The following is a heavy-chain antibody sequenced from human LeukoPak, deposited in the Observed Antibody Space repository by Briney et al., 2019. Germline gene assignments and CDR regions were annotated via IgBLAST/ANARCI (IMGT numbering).Heavy chain of an antibody. CDR3: ARVVVPTYYFDY. D-gene: IGHD2-2*01. CDR2: INPNSGGT. J-gene: IGHJ4*02. Sequence: ASVKVSCKASGYTFTGYYMHWVRQAPGQGLEWMGWINPNSGGTNYAQKFQGKVTMTRDTSISTAYMELSRLRSDDTAVYYCARVVVPTYYFDYWGQGTLVTVSS. CDR1: GYTFTGYY. V-gene: IGHV1-2*02.